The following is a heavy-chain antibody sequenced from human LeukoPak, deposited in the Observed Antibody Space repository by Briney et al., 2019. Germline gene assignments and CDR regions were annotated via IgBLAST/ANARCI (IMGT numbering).Heavy chain of an antibody. D-gene: IGHD4-17*01. CDR2: IFYSGST. J-gene: IGHJ4*02. CDR3: ARGGTMTTVPL. V-gene: IGHV4-59*08. Sequence: NSSETLSLTCTVSGGSISSYYWSWIRQPPGKGLEWIGYIFYSGSTNYNPSLKSRVTISVDTSKNRFSLKLSSVTAADTAVYYCARGGTMTTVPLWGQGTLVTVSS. CDR1: GGSISSYY.